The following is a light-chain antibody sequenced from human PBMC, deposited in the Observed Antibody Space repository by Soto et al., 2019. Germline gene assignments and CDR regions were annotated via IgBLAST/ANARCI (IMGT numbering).Light chain of an antibody. CDR3: QQYNSAPYT. CDR2: AAS. J-gene: IGKJ2*01. Sequence: DIPMTQSPSSLSASVGDRVTITCRASQGSSNYLAWYQQKPGKVPKLLIYAASTLQSGGPSRFSGSGSGTYVSLTISSLQPEDVATDYCQQYNSAPYTCGQGTKLEI. V-gene: IGKV1-27*01. CDR1: QGSSNY.